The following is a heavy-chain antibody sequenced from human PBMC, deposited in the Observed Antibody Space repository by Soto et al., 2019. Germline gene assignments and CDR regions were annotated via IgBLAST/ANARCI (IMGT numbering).Heavy chain of an antibody. CDR2: IYYSGST. CDR1: GGSISSGGYY. V-gene: IGHV4-31*03. J-gene: IGHJ4*02. D-gene: IGHD2-15*01. CDR3: ARLYCSGGSCYFDY. Sequence: ASETLSLTCTVSGGSISSGGYYWSWIRQHPGKGLEWIGYIYYSGSTYYNPSLKSRVTISVDTSKNQFSLKLSSVTAADTAVYYCARLYCSGGSCYFDYWGQGTLVTVSS.